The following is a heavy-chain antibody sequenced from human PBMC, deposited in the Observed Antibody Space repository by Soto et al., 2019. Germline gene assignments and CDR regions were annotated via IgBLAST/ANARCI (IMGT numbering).Heavy chain of an antibody. J-gene: IGHJ4*02. CDR2: IITMFGTA. D-gene: IGHD3-10*01. CDR1: GGPFSDYA. V-gene: IGHV1-69*01. Sequence: QVQLVQSGAEVKKPGSSVKVSCKVSGGPFSDYAVSWVRQAPGQGLEWMGGIITMFGTANYAQKFQGRVTITADESTTTAYMELTSLRSEGTAVYYCARDLDYYGSGNYYNRIDYWGQGTLVTVSS. CDR3: ARDLDYYGSGNYYNRIDY.